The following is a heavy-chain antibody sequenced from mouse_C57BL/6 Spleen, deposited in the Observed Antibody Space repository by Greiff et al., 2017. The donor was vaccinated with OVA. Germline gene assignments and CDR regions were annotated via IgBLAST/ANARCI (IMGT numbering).Heavy chain of an antibody. J-gene: IGHJ4*01. CDR2: ISSGSSTI. V-gene: IGHV5-17*01. CDR1: GFTFSDYG. Sequence: EVKVVESGGGLVKPGGSLKLSCAASGFTFSDYGMHWVRQAPEKGLEWVAYISSGSSTIYYADTVKGRFTISRDNAKNTLFLQMTSLRSEDTAMYYCARGPPGTWAMDYWGQGTSVTVSS. CDR3: ARGPPGTWAMDY. D-gene: IGHD4-1*01.